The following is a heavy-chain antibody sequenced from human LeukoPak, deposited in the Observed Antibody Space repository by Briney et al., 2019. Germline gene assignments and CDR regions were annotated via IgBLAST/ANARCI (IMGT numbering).Heavy chain of an antibody. CDR1: GYTFTSYG. CDR2: INPNSGGT. Sequence: GASVKVSCKASGYTFTSYGISWVRQAPGQGLEWMGWINPNSGGTNYAQKFQGRVTMTRDTSISTAYMELSRLRSDDTAVYYCARETSTAMVYYMDVWGKGTTVTVSS. J-gene: IGHJ6*03. CDR3: ARETSTAMVYYMDV. V-gene: IGHV1-2*02. D-gene: IGHD5-18*01.